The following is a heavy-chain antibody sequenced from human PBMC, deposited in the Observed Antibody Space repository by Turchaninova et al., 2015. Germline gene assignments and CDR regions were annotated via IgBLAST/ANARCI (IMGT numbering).Heavy chain of an antibody. J-gene: IGHJ1*01. V-gene: IGHV3-74*01. CDR3: ATDHSSGYP. CDR2: INNDGSSA. D-gene: IGHD6-19*01. Sequence: EVQLVESGGGLVQPGGSLRLSCAASGFTFTTYWMNWVRQAQAKGPVWVSRINNDGSSATYAESVRGRFTISRDNAKNTLYLQMNSLRVEDTAVYICATDHSSGYPWGQGTLVTVSS. CDR1: GFTFTTYW.